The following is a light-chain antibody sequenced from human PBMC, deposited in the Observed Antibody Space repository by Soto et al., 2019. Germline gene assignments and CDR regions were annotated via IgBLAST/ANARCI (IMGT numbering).Light chain of an antibody. V-gene: IGKV3-11*01. Sequence: TQSPPCLSVSPGERATLSCSVSQSVSSYLSSYRQKPRQAPRLLFYDASNSATGSPARFSGSGSGTDFTLTIISRVDEDFVVYYYQQRCNGSLMTFGQGTRLEI. CDR1: QSVSSY. CDR2: DAS. CDR3: QQRCNGSLMT. J-gene: IGKJ5*01.